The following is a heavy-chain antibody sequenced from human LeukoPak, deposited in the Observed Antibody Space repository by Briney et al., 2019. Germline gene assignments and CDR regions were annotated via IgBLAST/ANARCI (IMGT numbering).Heavy chain of an antibody. J-gene: IGHJ4*02. D-gene: IGHD3-10*01. CDR2: IIPILGIA. Sequence: SVKVSCKASGGTFSSYAISWVRQALGQGLEWMGRIIPILGIANYAQKFQGRVTITADKSTSTAYMELSSLRSEDTAVYYCATYGSGSYYSFDYWGQGTLVTVSS. CDR3: ATYGSGSYYSFDY. CDR1: GGTFSSYA. V-gene: IGHV1-69*04.